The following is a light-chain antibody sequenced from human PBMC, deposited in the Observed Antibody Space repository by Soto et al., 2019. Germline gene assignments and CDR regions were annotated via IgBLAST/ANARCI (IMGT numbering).Light chain of an antibody. CDR3: QQYGSSPYT. CDR1: QSVSSSY. CDR2: GAS. Sequence: EIVLTQSPGTLSLSPGERATLSCRASQSVSSSYLALYQQKPGQAPRLLTNGASIRATAIPDRFSGSGSGTDFTLTISRLEPEDFAVYYCQQYGSSPYTFGQGTKLEIK. J-gene: IGKJ2*01. V-gene: IGKV3-20*01.